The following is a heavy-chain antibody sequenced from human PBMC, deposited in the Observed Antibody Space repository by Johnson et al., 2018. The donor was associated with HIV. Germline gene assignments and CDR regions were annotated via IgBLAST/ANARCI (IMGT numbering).Heavy chain of an antibody. V-gene: IGHV3-48*04. CDR1: GFTFSSSG. D-gene: IGHD3-10*01. CDR2: ISSSGGIR. Sequence: EVQLVESGGGVVQPERSLRLSCAASGFTFSSSGMLWVRQAPGKGLEWISYISSSGGIRYYADSVKGRFTVSRDNAKNSLYLQMNSLRAEDTALYYCARDFVAFGECTAFDIWGQGTMVTVSS. CDR3: ARDFVAFGECTAFDI. J-gene: IGHJ3*02.